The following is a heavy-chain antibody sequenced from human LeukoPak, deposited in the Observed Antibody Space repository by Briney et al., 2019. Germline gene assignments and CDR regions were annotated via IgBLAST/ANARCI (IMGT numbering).Heavy chain of an antibody. V-gene: IGHV1-2*06. CDR1: GYTFTGYY. Sequence: ASVKVSCKASGYTFTGYYMHWVRQAPGQGLEWMGRINPNSGGTNYAQKFQGRVTMTRDTSISTAYMELSRLRSDNTAVYYCARVDPGGYYYDSSGYYPFDYWGQGTLVTVSS. CDR2: INPNSGGT. CDR3: ARVDPGGYYYDSSGYYPFDY. D-gene: IGHD3-22*01. J-gene: IGHJ4*02.